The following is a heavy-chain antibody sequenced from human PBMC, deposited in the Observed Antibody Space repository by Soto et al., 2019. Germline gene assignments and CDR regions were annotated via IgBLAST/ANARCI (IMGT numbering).Heavy chain of an antibody. CDR1: GGNFSSYT. CDR3: ARGNHRWLQLWYFDL. J-gene: IGHJ2*01. D-gene: IGHD5-12*01. CDR2: IIPIFGTA. V-gene: IGHV1-69*12. Sequence: QVQLVQSGAEVKKPGSSVTVSCKASGGNFSSYTIIWVRQAPGQGLEWMGGIIPIFGTANYAQKFQGRVTITADETTSTAYMELSSLRSEDTAVYYCARGNHRWLQLWYFDLWGRGTLVTVSS.